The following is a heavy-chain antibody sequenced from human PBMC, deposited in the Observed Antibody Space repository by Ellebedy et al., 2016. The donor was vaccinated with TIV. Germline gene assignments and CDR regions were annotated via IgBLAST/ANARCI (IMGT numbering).Heavy chain of an antibody. D-gene: IGHD1-26*01. CDR2: IIPILGIA. V-gene: IGHV1-69*04. CDR1: GYTFTSCG. Sequence: AASVKVSCKASGYTFTSCGISWVRQAPGQGLEWMGRIIPILGIANYAQKFQGRVTITADKSTSTAYMELSSLRSEDTAVYYCARDVLGKAYYNYYGMDVWGQGTTVTVSS. CDR3: ARDVLGKAYYNYYGMDV. J-gene: IGHJ6*02.